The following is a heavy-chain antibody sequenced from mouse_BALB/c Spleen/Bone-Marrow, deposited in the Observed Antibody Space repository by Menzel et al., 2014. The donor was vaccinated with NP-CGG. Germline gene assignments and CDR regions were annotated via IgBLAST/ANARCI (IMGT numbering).Heavy chain of an antibody. CDR3: TRSGYYGYGWYFDV. Sequence: LKESGAELVKPGASVKLSCRVSGYTFTNYFVYWVKQRPGQGLEWIGEINPSNDTPNFNEKFKSKATLTVDKSSSTAYMQLSSLTSEDSAVYYCTRSGYYGYGWYFDVWGAGTTVTVSS. CDR2: INPSNDTP. D-gene: IGHD1-2*01. V-gene: IGHV1S81*02. J-gene: IGHJ1*01. CDR1: GYTFTNYF.